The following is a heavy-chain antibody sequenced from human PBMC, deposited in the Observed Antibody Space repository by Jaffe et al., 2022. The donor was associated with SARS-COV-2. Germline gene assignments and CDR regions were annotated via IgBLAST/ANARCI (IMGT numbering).Heavy chain of an antibody. CDR2: INHSGST. Sequence: QVQLQQWGAGLLKPSETLSLTCAVYGGSFSGYYWSWIRQPPGKGLEWIGEINHSGSTNYNPSLKSRVTISVDTSKNQFSLKLSSVTAADTAVYYCARGRTADSQQPYYFDYWGQGTLVTVSS. J-gene: IGHJ4*02. V-gene: IGHV4-34*01. CDR3: ARGRTADSQQPYYFDY. D-gene: IGHD6-13*01. CDR1: GGSFSGYY.